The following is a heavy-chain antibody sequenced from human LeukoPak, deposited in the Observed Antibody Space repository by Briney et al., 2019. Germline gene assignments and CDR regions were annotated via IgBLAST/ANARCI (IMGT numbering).Heavy chain of an antibody. CDR2: ISSSGGTI. CDR1: GFTFSDYY. V-gene: IGHV3-11*04. Sequence: GGSLRLSCAASGFTFSDYYMSWIRQAPGKGLEWVSYISSSGGTIYYADSVKGRFTISRDTSKNTVYLQMNSLRAEDTAVYYCARLVVPAAYFDYWGQGTLVTVSS. CDR3: ARLVVPAAYFDY. J-gene: IGHJ4*02. D-gene: IGHD2-2*01.